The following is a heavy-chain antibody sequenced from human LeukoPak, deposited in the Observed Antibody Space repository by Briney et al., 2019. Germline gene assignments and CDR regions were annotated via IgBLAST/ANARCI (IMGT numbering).Heavy chain of an antibody. CDR2: ISGSGGST. V-gene: IGHV3-23*01. J-gene: IGHJ4*02. CDR3: AKGGWFGLRQGYYFAH. Sequence: PGGSLRLSCAVSGVIFSSYAMSWVRQAPGKGLECVSGISGSGGSTYYADSVKGRFTISRDNSKNTLYLQMDSLRAEDTAVYYCAKGGWFGLRQGYYFAHWGQGALVIVSS. CDR1: GVIFSSYA. D-gene: IGHD3-10*01.